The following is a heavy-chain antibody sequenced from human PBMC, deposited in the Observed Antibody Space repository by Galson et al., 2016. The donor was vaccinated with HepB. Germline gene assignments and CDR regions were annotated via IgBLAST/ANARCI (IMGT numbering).Heavy chain of an antibody. V-gene: IGHV4-39*01. Sequence: ETLSLTCTVSGGSISSSSYYWAWIRRPPGKGLEWIGSIFYTGTTYYNPSLQNRVTISVDTSKDQFPLKLSSVTVADTTVYYYARLQRAGPVNFWGQGTMVTVSS. CDR2: IFYTGTT. J-gene: IGHJ3*01. D-gene: IGHD5-24*01. CDR1: GGSISSSSYY. CDR3: ARLQRAGPVNF.